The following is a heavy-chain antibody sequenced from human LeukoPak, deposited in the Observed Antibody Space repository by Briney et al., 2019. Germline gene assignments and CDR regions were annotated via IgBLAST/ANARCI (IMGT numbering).Heavy chain of an antibody. J-gene: IGHJ4*02. V-gene: IGHV4-59*01. CDR3: ARDHKMYYFDY. D-gene: IGHD5-24*01. CDR1: GGSFSGYY. Sequence: PSETLSLTCAVYGGSFSGYYWSWIRQPPGKGLEWIGYIYYSGSTNYNPSLKSRVTISVDTSKNQFSLKLSSVTAADTAVYYCARDHKMYYFDYWGQGTLVTVSS. CDR2: IYYSGST.